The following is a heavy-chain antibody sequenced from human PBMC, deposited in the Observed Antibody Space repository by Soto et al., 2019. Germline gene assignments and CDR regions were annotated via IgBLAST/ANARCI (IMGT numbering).Heavy chain of an antibody. D-gene: IGHD6-19*01. J-gene: IGHJ5*02. CDR1: TESLRGYY. V-gene: IGHV4-34*01. CDR2: ISQSGFT. Sequence: SETLSLTCAVSTESLRGYYCTWIRQSPGKGLEWIGEISQSGFTNYNPSLESRVTLSVDTSKSEFSLHLTSMTAADTALYYCARGLFSSGWYSYFDPWGQGTPVTVSS. CDR3: ARGLFSSGWYSYFDP.